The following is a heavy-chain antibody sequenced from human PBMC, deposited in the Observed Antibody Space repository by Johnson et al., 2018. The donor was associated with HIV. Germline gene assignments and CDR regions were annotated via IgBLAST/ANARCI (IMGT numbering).Heavy chain of an antibody. D-gene: IGHD3-22*01. V-gene: IGHV3-30-3*01. Sequence: QVQLVESGGGVVQPGRSLRLSCAASGFTFSSYAMHWVRQAPGKGLEWVAVISYDGSNKYYADSVKGRFTISRDNSKNTLYLQMNSLRAEHTAVYYCAKDLYYYDSSGSVGACDIWGQGTMVTVSS. CDR1: GFTFSSYA. J-gene: IGHJ3*02. CDR2: ISYDGSNK. CDR3: AKDLYYYDSSGSVGACDI.